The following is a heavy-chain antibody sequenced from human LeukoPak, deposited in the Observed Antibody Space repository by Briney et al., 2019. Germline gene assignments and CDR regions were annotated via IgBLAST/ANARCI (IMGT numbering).Heavy chain of an antibody. Sequence: PGGSLRLSCAASGFTFSSYAMSWVRQAPGKGLEWVSGISWNSGSIGYADSVKGRFTISRDNAKNSLYLQMNSLRAEDTALYYCAKDMFAAAGSGAFDIWGQGTMVTVSS. CDR1: GFTFSSYA. V-gene: IGHV3-9*01. J-gene: IGHJ3*02. D-gene: IGHD6-13*01. CDR3: AKDMFAAAGSGAFDI. CDR2: ISWNSGSI.